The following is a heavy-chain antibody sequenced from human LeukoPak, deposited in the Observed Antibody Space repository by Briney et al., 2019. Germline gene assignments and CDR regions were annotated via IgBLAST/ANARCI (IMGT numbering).Heavy chain of an antibody. V-gene: IGHV1-2*02. D-gene: IGHD2-21*01. CDR2: INPNSGGT. CDR3: ARADRLHGGPYLIGP. J-gene: IGHJ5*02. CDR1: GYSFTDYY. Sequence: ASVKVSCKTSGYSFTDYYMHWVRQAPGQGLEWMGWINPNSGGTSSAQKFQGRVTMTRDTSITTVYMEVRWLTSVDTAIYYCARADRLHGGPYLIGPWGLGTLVTVSS.